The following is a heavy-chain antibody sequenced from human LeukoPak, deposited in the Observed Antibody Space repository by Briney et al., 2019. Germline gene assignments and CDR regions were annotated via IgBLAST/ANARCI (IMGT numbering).Heavy chain of an antibody. CDR3: ARAGSWKLNLDY. V-gene: IGHV3-53*01. CDR2: IYSGGST. J-gene: IGHJ4*02. Sequence: GSLRLSCAASGFTVSSNYMSWVRQAPGKGLEWVSVIYSGGSTYYADSVKGRFTISRDNSKNTLYLQMNSLRAEDTAVYYCARAGSWKLNLDYWGQGTLVTVSS. D-gene: IGHD6-13*01. CDR1: GFTVSSNY.